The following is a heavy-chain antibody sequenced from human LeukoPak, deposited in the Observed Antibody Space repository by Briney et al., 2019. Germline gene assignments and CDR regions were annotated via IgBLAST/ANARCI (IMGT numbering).Heavy chain of an antibody. CDR2: INHSGST. J-gene: IGHJ6*03. D-gene: IGHD5-18*01. CDR3: ARGKRGYSYGRLEYYYFDMDV. Sequence: SETLSLTCPVYGGSFSGYYWSWIRQPPGKGLEWIGEINHSGSTTYHPSLKRRVTISVDTSMKQFSLKLSSVTGADTAVYYCARGKRGYSYGRLEYYYFDMDVWGKRTTVTVSS. V-gene: IGHV4-34*01. CDR1: GGSFSGYY.